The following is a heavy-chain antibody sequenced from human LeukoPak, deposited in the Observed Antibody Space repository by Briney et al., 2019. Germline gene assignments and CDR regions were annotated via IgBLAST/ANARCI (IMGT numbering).Heavy chain of an antibody. CDR1: GFSFYDSA. V-gene: IGHV3-73*01. J-gene: IGHJ4*02. CDR2: IKSKLFSSET. D-gene: IGHD5-24*01. Sequence: GGSLRLSCAASGFSFYDSAIHWVRQVPGKGLEWVGRIKSKLFSSETAYVESAKGRFTIYRDDSKNTVFLEMNSLRVEDTAVYYCAKDRDPPRYGYNLKGPFDYWGQGTLVTVSS. CDR3: AKDRDPPRYGYNLKGPFDY.